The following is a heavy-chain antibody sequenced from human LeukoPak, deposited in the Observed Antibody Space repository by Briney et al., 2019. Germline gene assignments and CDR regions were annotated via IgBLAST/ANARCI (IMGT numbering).Heavy chain of an antibody. D-gene: IGHD1-1*01. V-gene: IGHV3-23*01. CDR3: AKATGTLGN. CDR2: ISNSNGNT. J-gene: IGHJ4*02. CDR1: GFTFSSYA. Sequence: QPGGSLRLSCAASGFTFSSYAMSWVRQAPGKGLEWVSTISNSNGNTYYAGSVKGRFTISRDNSMNTLYLQMNSLTAGDTAIYYCAKATGTLGNWGQGTLVTVSS.